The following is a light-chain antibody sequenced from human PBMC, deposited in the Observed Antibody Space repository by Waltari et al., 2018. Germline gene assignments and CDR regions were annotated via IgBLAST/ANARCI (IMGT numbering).Light chain of an antibody. CDR3: ASWDGSLAAYV. CDR2: NNS. Sequence: QSVLTQPPSASGPPGQRVTIPCSGGASHIGSTAVNWYQHLPGAAPKLVILNNSQRPSGISDRFSGSTSGASASLAISGLQSDDEADYYCASWDGSLAAYVFGGGTKVTV. J-gene: IGLJ1*01. V-gene: IGLV1-44*01. CDR1: ASHIGSTA.